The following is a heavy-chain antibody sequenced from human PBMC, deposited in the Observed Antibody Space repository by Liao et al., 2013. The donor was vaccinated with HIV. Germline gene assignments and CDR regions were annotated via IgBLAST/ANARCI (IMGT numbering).Heavy chain of an antibody. Sequence: QVQLQQWGAGLVKPSETLSLTCAVYGGSFSGYYWSWIRQSPGKGLEWIGEINHSGSSNFNPSLKSRAFISVDTSKNQFSLRLRSVTAADTALYYCARGGDLWEAAAGTLDWYFDLWGRGTLVTVSS. D-gene: IGHD6-13*01. CDR2: INHSGSS. CDR3: ARGGDLWEAAAGTLDWYFDL. V-gene: IGHV4-34*02. CDR1: GGSFSGYY. J-gene: IGHJ2*01.